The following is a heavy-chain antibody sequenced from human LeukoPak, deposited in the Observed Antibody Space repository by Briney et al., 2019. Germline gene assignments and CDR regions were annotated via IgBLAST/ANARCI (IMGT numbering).Heavy chain of an antibody. V-gene: IGHV3-33*01. J-gene: IGHJ4*02. Sequence: GRSLRLSCAASGFTFSSHGMHWVRQAPGKGLEWVAVIWYDGSNKYYADSVKGRFTISRDNSKNTLYLQMNSLRAEDTAVYYCARDGVFYDGSGWALHWGQGTLVTVSS. CDR3: ARDGVFYDGSGWALH. CDR1: GFTFSSHG. CDR2: IWYDGSNK. D-gene: IGHD3-22*01.